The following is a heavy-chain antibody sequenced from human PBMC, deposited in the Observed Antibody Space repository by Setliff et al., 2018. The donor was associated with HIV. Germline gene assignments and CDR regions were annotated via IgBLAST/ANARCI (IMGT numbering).Heavy chain of an antibody. D-gene: IGHD5-18*01. CDR2: FDPKDGKT. Sequence: GASVKVSCKVSGYTLTELSRHWVRQAPGKGLEWMGSFDPKDGKTRYAQKFQGRVTMTEDTSTDTAYMELSSLRSEDTAVYYCASQGQGYSYTYWGQGTLVTVTS. V-gene: IGHV1-24*01. CDR3: ASQGQGYSYTY. J-gene: IGHJ4*02. CDR1: GYTLTELS.